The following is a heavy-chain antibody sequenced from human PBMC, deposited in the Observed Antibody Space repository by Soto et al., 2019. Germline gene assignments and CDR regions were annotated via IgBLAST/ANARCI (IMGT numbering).Heavy chain of an antibody. J-gene: IGHJ4*02. CDR3: ARDLNSSPDAHFDY. CDR1: GFTFSSYA. Sequence: QVQLVESGGGVVQPGRSLRLSCAASGFTFSSYAMHWVRQAPGKGLEWVAVISYDGSNKYYADSVKGRFTISRDNSKNTLYLQMNSLRAEDTAVYYCARDLNSSPDAHFDYWGQGTLVTVSS. V-gene: IGHV3-30-3*01. D-gene: IGHD6-6*01. CDR2: ISYDGSNK.